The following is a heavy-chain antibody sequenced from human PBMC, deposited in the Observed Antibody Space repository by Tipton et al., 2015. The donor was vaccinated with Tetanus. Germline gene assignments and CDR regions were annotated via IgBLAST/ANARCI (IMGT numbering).Heavy chain of an antibody. CDR1: GGSFSGYS. CDR3: AAQIIPTDRGGWFDP. V-gene: IGHV4-34*01. J-gene: IGHJ5*02. CDR2: VYYSGNT. Sequence: TLSLTCAVYGGSFSGYSWSWFRQPPGKGLEFIGRVYYSGNTYYNPSLKSRVTISVDTSKNQFSLKLSSVTATDTAVYYCAAQIIPTDRGGWFDPWGQGTLVTVSS. D-gene: IGHD3-3*01.